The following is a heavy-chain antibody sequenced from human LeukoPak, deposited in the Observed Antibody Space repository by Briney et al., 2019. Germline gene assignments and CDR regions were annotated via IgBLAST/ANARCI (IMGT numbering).Heavy chain of an antibody. V-gene: IGHV4-30-2*01. J-gene: IGHJ3*02. CDR2: IYHSGST. CDR1: GGSICSGGYS. D-gene: IGHD2-21*02. CDR3: ARVQHIVVVTASHAFDI. Sequence: SETLSLTCAVSGGSICSGGYSWSWIRQPPGKGLEWIGYIYHSGSTYYNPSLKSRVTISVDRSKNQFSLKLSSVTAADTAVYYCARVQHIVVVTASHAFDIWGQGTMVTVSS.